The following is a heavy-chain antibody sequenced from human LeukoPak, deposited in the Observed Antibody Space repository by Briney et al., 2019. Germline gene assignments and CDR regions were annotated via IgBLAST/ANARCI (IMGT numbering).Heavy chain of an antibody. CDR3: ARVGDSSSWYRGGLDY. CDR2: TFSSGST. J-gene: IGHJ4*02. CDR1: GGSIDTNY. D-gene: IGHD6-13*01. V-gene: IGHV4-59*01. Sequence: SETLSLTCTVSGGSIDTNYWTWVRQPPGQGLEWIGYTFSSGSTHYNPSLKSRVSISVDTSKNQFSLKLSSVTAADTAVYYCARVGDSSSWYRGGLDYWGQGTLVTVSS.